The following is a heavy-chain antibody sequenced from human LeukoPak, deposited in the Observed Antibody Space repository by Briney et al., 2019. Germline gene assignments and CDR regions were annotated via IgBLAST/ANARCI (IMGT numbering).Heavy chain of an antibody. D-gene: IGHD3-10*01. CDR2: IYSGGST. CDR3: ARDRWFGAFDI. Sequence: GRSLRLSCAASGFTFDDYAMHWVRQAPGKGLEWVSVIYSGGSTYYADSVKGRFTISRDNSKNTLYLQMNSLRAEDTAVYYCARDRWFGAFDIWGQGTMVTVSS. J-gene: IGHJ3*02. V-gene: IGHV3-66*01. CDR1: GFTFDDYA.